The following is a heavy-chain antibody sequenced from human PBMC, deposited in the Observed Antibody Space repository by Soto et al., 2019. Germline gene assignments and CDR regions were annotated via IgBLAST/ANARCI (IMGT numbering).Heavy chain of an antibody. J-gene: IGHJ6*02. Sequence: GGSLRLSCAASGSTFSSYSMNWVRQAPGKGLEWVSYISSSSSTIYYADSVKGRFTISRDNAKNSLYLQMNSLRDEDTAVYYCARDHHGYGDPTKYYGMDVWGQGTTVTVSS. CDR2: ISSSSSTI. CDR3: ARDHHGYGDPTKYYGMDV. CDR1: GSTFSSYS. D-gene: IGHD4-17*01. V-gene: IGHV3-48*02.